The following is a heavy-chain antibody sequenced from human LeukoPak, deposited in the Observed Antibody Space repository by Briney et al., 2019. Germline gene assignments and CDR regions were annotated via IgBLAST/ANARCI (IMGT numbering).Heavy chain of an antibody. Sequence: SVKVSCKTSGGTFRSHIFSWVRQAPGQGLEWMGRITPIINSAKYAQKFRDRLTITADTSTGTAYMELSSLTSEDTAVYYCAKARGGYYYNSLYFDYWGQGTLVTVSS. CDR1: GGTFRSHI. D-gene: IGHD3-22*01. CDR2: ITPIINSA. CDR3: AKARGGYYYNSLYFDY. J-gene: IGHJ4*02. V-gene: IGHV1-69*08.